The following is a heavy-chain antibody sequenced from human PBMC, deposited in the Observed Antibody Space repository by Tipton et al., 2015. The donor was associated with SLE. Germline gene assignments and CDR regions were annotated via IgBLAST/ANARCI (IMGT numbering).Heavy chain of an antibody. V-gene: IGHV3-23*01. Sequence: GSLRLSCAASGFTLSPYGMHWVRQAPGKGLEWVSAISGSGGSTYYADSVKGRFTISRDNSKNTLYLQMNSLRAEDTAVYYCAKEQIFGVVIYFDYWGQGTLVTVSS. D-gene: IGHD3-3*01. J-gene: IGHJ4*02. CDR1: GFTLSPYG. CDR3: AKEQIFGVVIYFDY. CDR2: ISGSGGST.